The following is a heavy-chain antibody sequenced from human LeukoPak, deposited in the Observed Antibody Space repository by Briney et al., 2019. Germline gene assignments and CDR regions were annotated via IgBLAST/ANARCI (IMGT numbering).Heavy chain of an antibody. J-gene: IGHJ4*02. CDR3: ANGGGSGYSY. V-gene: IGHV3-23*01. CDR1: GFTFSSFA. CDR2: ISGSGGST. Sequence: GGSLRLSCAAPGFTFSSFAMSWVRAAPGKGLEWVSAISGSGGSTYYADCVKGRFAISRDNSKNTLYLQMNSLRAEDTAVYYCANGGGSGYSYWGQGTLVTVSS. D-gene: IGHD3-22*01.